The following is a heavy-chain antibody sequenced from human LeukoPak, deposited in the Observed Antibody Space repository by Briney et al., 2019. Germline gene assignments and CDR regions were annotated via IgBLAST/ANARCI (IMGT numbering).Heavy chain of an antibody. D-gene: IGHD3-10*01. V-gene: IGHV3-48*03. J-gene: IGHJ4*02. CDR1: GFTFSSYE. CDR3: ARATSGTYYLFDY. Sequence: GGPLRLSCAASGFTFSSYEMNWVRQAPGKGLEWVSYISSSGSTIYYADSVKGRFTISRDNAKNSLYLQMNSLRAEHTAVYYCARATSGTYYLFDYWGQGTLVTVSS. CDR2: ISSSGSTI.